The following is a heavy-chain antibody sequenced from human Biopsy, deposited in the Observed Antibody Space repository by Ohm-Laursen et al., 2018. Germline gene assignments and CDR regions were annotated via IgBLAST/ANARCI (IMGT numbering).Heavy chain of an antibody. CDR1: GYSLTELS. J-gene: IGHJ4*02. V-gene: IGHV1-24*01. CDR2: FAPENGRI. CDR3: AADINVWNVNY. D-gene: IGHD1-1*01. Sequence: SSVKVSCKVSGYSLTELSMHWVRQAPGQGLEWMGGFAPENGRIVYSQKFQGRVTMTEDTSTSTAYMEVWRLRSDDTAVYYCAADINVWNVNYWGRGTQVTVSS.